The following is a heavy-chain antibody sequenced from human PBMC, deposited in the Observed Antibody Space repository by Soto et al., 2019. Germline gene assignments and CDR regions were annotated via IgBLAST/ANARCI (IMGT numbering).Heavy chain of an antibody. CDR1: GFTFSSYW. J-gene: IGHJ4*02. CDR3: ARVGYDFWSGYFKY. Sequence: EVQLVESGGGLVQPGGSLRLSCAASGFTFSSYWMSWVRQAPGKGLEWVVNIKQDGSEKYYVDSVKGRFTISRDNAKNSLYLQMNSLRAEDTAVYYCARVGYDFWSGYFKYWGQGTLVTVSS. V-gene: IGHV3-7*01. D-gene: IGHD3-3*01. CDR2: IKQDGSEK.